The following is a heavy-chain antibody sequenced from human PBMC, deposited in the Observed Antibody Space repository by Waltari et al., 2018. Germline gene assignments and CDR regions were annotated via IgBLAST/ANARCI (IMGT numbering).Heavy chain of an antibody. V-gene: IGHV4-39*01. CDR3: ARHQGHYSSGPPGWFDP. Sequence: QLQLQESGPGLVKPSETLSLTCTVSGGSISSSSYYWGWIRQPPGKGLEWIGSIYYRGCTYSNPSLKSRVTISVDTSKNQFSLKLSSVTAADTAVYYCARHQGHYSSGPPGWFDPWGQGTLVTVSS. J-gene: IGHJ5*02. CDR1: GGSISSSSYY. CDR2: IYYRGCT. D-gene: IGHD6-19*01.